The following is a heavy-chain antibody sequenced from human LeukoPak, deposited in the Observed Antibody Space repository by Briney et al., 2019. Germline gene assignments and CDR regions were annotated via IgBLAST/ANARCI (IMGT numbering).Heavy chain of an antibody. CDR1: GFTFTSSA. D-gene: IGHD6-13*01. Sequence: ASVKVSCKASGFTFTSSAVQWVRQAPGQGLEWMGWINPNSGGTNYAQKFQGWVTMTRDTSISTAYMELSRLRSDDTAVYYCARDQGAIAAAFSRYYYYGMDVWGQGTTVTVSS. CDR3: ARDQGAIAAAFSRYYYYGMDV. V-gene: IGHV1-2*04. J-gene: IGHJ6*02. CDR2: INPNSGGT.